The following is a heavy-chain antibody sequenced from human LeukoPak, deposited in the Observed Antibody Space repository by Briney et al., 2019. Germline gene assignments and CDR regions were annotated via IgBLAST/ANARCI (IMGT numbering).Heavy chain of an antibody. D-gene: IGHD5-18*01. CDR1: GFTYNSHA. Sequence: GGSLRLSCVASGFTYNSHAMSWVRQAPGKGLEWVSGISANGANTYYTDSVRGRFSISRDNSKNTVYLQMSSLSAEDTAIYYCAKDQGFSYYYLDYWGQGILVTVSS. V-gene: IGHV3-23*01. CDR3: AKDQGFSYYYLDY. CDR2: ISANGANT. J-gene: IGHJ4*02.